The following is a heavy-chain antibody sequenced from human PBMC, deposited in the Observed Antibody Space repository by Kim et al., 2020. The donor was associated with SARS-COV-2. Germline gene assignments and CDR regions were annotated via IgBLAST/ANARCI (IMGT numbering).Heavy chain of an antibody. V-gene: IGHV4-59*08. J-gene: IGHJ5*02. Sequence: SETLSLTCTVSGGSMGNYYWSWIRQSPGKGLEWIGYIYSSGDTNYNPSLKSRVTLAVDRSKTRFSLNLRSVTAADAAVYYCARQVGLSSPWSEAWFDPWG. CDR2: IYSSGDT. CDR3: ARQVGLSSPWSEAWFDP. CDR1: GGSMGNYY. D-gene: IGHD6-13*01.